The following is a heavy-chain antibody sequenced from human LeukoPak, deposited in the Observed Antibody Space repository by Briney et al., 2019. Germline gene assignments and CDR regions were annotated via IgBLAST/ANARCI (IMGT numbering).Heavy chain of an antibody. V-gene: IGHV1-69*01. CDR3: ARGFSSSWSFGFDY. CDR2: IIPIFGTA. D-gene: IGHD6-13*01. CDR1: GGTFSSYA. J-gene: IGHJ4*02. Sequence: VASVKVSCKASGGTFSSYAISWVRQAPGQGLEWMGGIIPIFGTANYAQKFQGRVTITADESTSTAYMEPSSLRSEDTAVYYRARGFSSSWSFGFDYWGQGTLVTVSS.